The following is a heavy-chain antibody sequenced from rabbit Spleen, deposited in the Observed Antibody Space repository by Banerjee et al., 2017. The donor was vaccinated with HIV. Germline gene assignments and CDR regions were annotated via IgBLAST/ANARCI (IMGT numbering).Heavy chain of an antibody. D-gene: IGHD3-3*01. J-gene: IGHJ4*01. V-gene: IGHV1S40*01. CDR2: IGTSSGST. CDR3: ARDLILASLTL. CDR1: GFTLSSYY. Sequence: QSLEESGGDLVKPGASLTLTCTASGFTLSSYYLCWVRQAPGKGLELIACIGTSSGSTWYASWAKGRFTISKTSSTTVTLQMTSLTAADTATCFCARDLILASLTLWGPGTLVTVS.